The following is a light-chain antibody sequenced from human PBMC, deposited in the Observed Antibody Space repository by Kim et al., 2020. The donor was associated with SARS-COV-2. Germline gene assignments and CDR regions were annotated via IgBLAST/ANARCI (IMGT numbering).Light chain of an antibody. CDR1: QSVLSSSNNKNF. J-gene: IGKJ4*01. CDR3: QQYYSDPT. Sequence: DIVMTQSPDSLAVSLGERATINCKSSQSVLSSSNNKNFLAWYQQKVGQPPKMLISWASTRESGVPDRFSGSGSGTDFTLTISSLQADDGAVYDWQQYYSDPTLGGGTKVDI. CDR2: WAS. V-gene: IGKV4-1*01.